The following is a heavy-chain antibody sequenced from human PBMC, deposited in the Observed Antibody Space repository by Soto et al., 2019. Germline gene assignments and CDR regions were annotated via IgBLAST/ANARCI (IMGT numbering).Heavy chain of an antibody. D-gene: IGHD6-6*01. Sequence: SETLSLTCTVSGGSISSYYWSWIRQPPGKGLEWIGYIYYSGSTNYNPSLKSRVTISVDTSKNQFSLKLSSVTAADTAVYYCARGAYSSSLTGLFDYWGQGTLVTVSS. CDR3: ARGAYSSSLTGLFDY. V-gene: IGHV4-59*01. CDR2: IYYSGST. J-gene: IGHJ4*02. CDR1: GGSISSYY.